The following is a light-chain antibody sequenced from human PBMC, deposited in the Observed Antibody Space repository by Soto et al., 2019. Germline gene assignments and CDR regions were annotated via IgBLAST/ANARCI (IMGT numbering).Light chain of an antibody. V-gene: IGLV2-8*01. CDR1: SSDIGAYNF. Sequence: QSALTQPPSASGSPGQSVSISCTGNSSDIGAYNFVSWYQQHPGKAPRLMIYGVSKRPSGVPDRFSGSKSGNTASLTVSGLQAEDEADYYCSSYAGSNNYVVFGGGTKLTVL. CDR3: SSYAGSNNYVV. J-gene: IGLJ2*01. CDR2: GVS.